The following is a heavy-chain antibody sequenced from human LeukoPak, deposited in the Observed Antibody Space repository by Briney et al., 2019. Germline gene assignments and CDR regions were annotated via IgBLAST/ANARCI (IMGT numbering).Heavy chain of an antibody. CDR3: ARGVNWFDP. CDR1: GGSISSGGYY. V-gene: IGHV4-31*03. J-gene: IGHJ5*02. Sequence: SETQSLTCTVSGGSISSGGYYWSWIRQHPGKGLEWIGYIYYSGSTYYNPSLKSRVTISVDTSKNHFSLRLSSVTAADTAVYYCARGVNWFDPWGQGTLVTVSS. CDR2: IYYSGST.